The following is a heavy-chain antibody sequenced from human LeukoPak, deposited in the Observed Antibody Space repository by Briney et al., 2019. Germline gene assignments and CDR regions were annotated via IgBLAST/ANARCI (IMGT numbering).Heavy chain of an antibody. Sequence: SETLSLTCTVSGGSISSSSYYWGWIRQPPGKGLEWIGSIYYSGSTYYNPSLKSRVTISVDTSKNQFSLKLSSVTAADTAVYYCARHVYGSGSYYNFGGGFFYWGQGTLVTVSS. CDR2: IYYSGST. D-gene: IGHD3-10*01. J-gene: IGHJ4*02. CDR3: ARHVYGSGSYYNFGGGFFY. CDR1: GGSISSSSYY. V-gene: IGHV4-39*01.